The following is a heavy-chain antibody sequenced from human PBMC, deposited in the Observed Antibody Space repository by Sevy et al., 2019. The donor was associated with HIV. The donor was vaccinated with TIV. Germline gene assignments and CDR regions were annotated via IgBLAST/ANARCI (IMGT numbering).Heavy chain of an antibody. CDR2: ISYDGSDK. J-gene: IGHJ6*02. CDR1: GFAFSNYYA. V-gene: IGHV3-30-3*01. Sequence: GGSLRLSCAASGFAFSNYYAMHWVRQAPGKGLEWVALISYDGSDKYYADSVKGRFTRSRDNFKNTLYLQMNSLTTEDTAVYYCARRRANYVDHYFFYAMDVWGQGTTVTVSS. D-gene: IGHD4-17*01. CDR3: ARRRANYVDHYFFYAMDV.